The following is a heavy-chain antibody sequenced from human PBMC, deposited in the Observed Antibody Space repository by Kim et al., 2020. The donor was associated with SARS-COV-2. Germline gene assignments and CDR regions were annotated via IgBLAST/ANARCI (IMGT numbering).Heavy chain of an antibody. Sequence: GGSLGLSCAASGFTVSSNYMSWVRQAPGKGLEWVSVIYSGGSTYYADSVKGRFTISRDNSKNTLYLQMNSLRAEDTAVYYCARDFGYQLRRLLGDGMDVWGQGTTVTVSS. CDR2: IYSGGST. V-gene: IGHV3-53*01. J-gene: IGHJ6*02. CDR3: ARDFGYQLRRLLGDGMDV. CDR1: GFTVSSNY. D-gene: IGHD2-2*01.